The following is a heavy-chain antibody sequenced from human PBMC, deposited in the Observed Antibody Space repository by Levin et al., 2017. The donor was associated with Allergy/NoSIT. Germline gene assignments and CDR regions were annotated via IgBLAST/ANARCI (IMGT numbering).Heavy chain of an antibody. J-gene: IGHJ1*01. D-gene: IGHD3-10*01. CDR2: INSRGGTT. CDR1: GNTVTRYY. V-gene: IGHV1-46*01. Sequence: ASVKVSCKASGNTVTRYYIHWVRQAPGQGLEWMGIINSRGGTTSYAQKFQGRVTMTRDTSTSTVYMELSSLRSEDTAVYYCARGYGSGSKYFQYWGQGTLVTVSS. CDR3: ARGYGSGSKYFQY.